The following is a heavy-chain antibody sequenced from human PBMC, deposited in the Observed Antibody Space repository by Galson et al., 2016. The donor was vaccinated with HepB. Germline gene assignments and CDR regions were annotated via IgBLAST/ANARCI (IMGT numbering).Heavy chain of an antibody. CDR3: AKGGACGGDTCYSFYSQWFFEV. CDR2: IYSGGRT. D-gene: IGHD2-15*01. J-gene: IGHJ2*01. CDR1: GFTVSNNY. V-gene: IGHV3-53*01. Sequence: SLRLSCAASGFTVSNNYMSWVRQAPGKGLEGVSVIYSGGRTYYTDSVKGRFTISKDSSRNTLSLQLASLRAEDTAVYFCAKGGACGGDTCYSFYSQWFFEVWGHGTLVTVSS.